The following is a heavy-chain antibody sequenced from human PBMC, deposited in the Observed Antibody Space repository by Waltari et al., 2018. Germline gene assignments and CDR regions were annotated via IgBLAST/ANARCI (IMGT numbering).Heavy chain of an antibody. V-gene: IGHV3-48*01. J-gene: IGHJ6*02. D-gene: IGHD2-15*01. CDR2: ISSSSSTI. Sequence: EVQLVESGGGLVQPGGSLRLSCAASGFTFSRYSLNWVRQAPGKGLEWVSYISSSSSTIYYADSVKGRFTISRDNAKNSLYLQMNSLRAEDTAVYYCARVVVAATNGMDVWGQGTTVTVSS. CDR1: GFTFSRYS. CDR3: ARVVVAATNGMDV.